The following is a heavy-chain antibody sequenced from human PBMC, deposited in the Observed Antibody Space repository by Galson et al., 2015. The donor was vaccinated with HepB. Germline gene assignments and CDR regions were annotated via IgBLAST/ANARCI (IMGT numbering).Heavy chain of an antibody. V-gene: IGHV3-23*01. D-gene: IGHD3-16*01. Sequence: SLRLSCAASGFAFDSHAMSWVRQAPGRGLEWISVITGKGDSTFYADSVKGRFNVSRDNSNNRFYLQMNSLRSEDAGLYFCAKGYGLFDSWGQGILVTVSS. CDR2: ITGKGDST. CDR1: GFAFDSHA. CDR3: AKGYGLFDS. J-gene: IGHJ5*01.